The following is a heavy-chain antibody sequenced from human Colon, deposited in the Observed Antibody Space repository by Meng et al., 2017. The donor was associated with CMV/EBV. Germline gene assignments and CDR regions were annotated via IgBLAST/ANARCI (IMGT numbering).Heavy chain of an antibody. CDR1: GFTFSNYA. CDR3: TRGIESMWELGTD. CDR2: LHNNPHVSGIRI. D-gene: IGHD7-27*01. Sequence: EGRLLGFGGGLVRPGGSLRLSCAASGFTFSNYAMGWVRQAPGKGLEWVSVLHNNPHVSGIRIYYADSVKGRFTISGDNSKSTLYLQMNSVTVDDTGVYYCTRGIESMWELGTDWGRGTLVTVSS. J-gene: IGHJ4*02. V-gene: IGHV3-23*01.